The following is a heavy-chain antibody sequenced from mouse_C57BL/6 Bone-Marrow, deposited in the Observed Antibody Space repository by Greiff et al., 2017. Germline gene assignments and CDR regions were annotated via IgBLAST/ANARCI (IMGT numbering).Heavy chain of an antibody. CDR1: GYAFSSSW. CDR3: ATNWDDY. D-gene: IGHD4-1*01. Sequence: VQLQQSGPELVKPGASVKISCKASGYAFSSSWMNWVKQRPGKGLEWIGRIYPGDGDTNYNGKFKGKATLTADKSSSTAYMQLSSLTSEDSAVSFCATNWDDYWGQGTTLTVSS. V-gene: IGHV1-82*01. J-gene: IGHJ2*01. CDR2: IYPGDGDT.